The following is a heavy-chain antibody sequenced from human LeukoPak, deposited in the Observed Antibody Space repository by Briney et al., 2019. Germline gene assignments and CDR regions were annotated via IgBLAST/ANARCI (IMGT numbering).Heavy chain of an antibody. CDR1: GGSITGGGHY. Sequence: SETLSLTCTVSGGSITGGGHYCSWIRQHPGKGLEWIGYIYYSGSTYYNPSLKSRVTISVHRSKNQFSLKLSSVTAADTAVYYCASATYYGSGSYPGWGQGTLVTVSS. V-gene: IGHV4-31*03. D-gene: IGHD3-10*01. J-gene: IGHJ4*02. CDR2: IYYSGST. CDR3: ASATYYGSGSYPG.